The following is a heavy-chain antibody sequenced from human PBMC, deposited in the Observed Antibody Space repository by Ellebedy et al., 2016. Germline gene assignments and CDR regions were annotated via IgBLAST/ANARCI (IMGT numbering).Heavy chain of an antibody. J-gene: IGHJ4*02. CDR3: VHRTTVTSVDY. CDR1: GFSLSTNRVT. V-gene: IGHV2-5*01. Sequence: SGPTLVKPTQTLTLTCTFSGFSLSTNRVTVGWVRQPPGKALEWLAFIYGHDDKRYSPSLRNRLTITKDTSKNQVVLTLTNMDPVDTATYYCVHRTTVTSVDYWGQGTLVTVSS. CDR2: IYGHDDK. D-gene: IGHD4-17*01.